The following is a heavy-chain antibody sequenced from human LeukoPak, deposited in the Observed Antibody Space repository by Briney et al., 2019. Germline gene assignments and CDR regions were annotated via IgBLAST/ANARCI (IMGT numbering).Heavy chain of an antibody. CDR2: ISYDGSNK. D-gene: IGHD3-22*01. J-gene: IGHJ4*02. V-gene: IGHV3-30*18. CDR1: GFTFSSYG. Sequence: PGGSLRLSCAASGFTFSSYGMHWVRQAPGKGLEWVAVISYDGSNKYYADSVKGRFTISRDNSKNTLYLQMNSLRAEDTAVYYCAKDRYDSSGYYSPYYFDYWGQGTLVTVSS. CDR3: AKDRYDSSGYYSPYYFDY.